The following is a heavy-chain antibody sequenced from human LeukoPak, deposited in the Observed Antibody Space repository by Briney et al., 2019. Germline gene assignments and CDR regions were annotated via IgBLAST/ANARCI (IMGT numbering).Heavy chain of an antibody. J-gene: IGHJ6*03. Sequence: GGSLRLSCAASGFTFSSYAMSWVRQAPGKGLEWVSAISGSGGSTYYADSVKGRFTISRDNSKNTLYLQMNSLRAEDTAVYYCAKDSGSFSLYYYYYMDVWGKGTTVTISS. CDR2: ISGSGGST. D-gene: IGHD3-10*01. CDR1: GFTFSSYA. V-gene: IGHV3-23*01. CDR3: AKDSGSFSLYYYYYMDV.